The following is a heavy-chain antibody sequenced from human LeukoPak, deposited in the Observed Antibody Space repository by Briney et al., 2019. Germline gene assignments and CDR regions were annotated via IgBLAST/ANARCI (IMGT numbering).Heavy chain of an antibody. CDR2: TYYSGST. J-gene: IGHJ6*02. CDR1: GGSISSGDYY. Sequence: PSQTLSLTCTVSGGSISSGDYYWSWIRQPPGKGLEWIGYTYYSGSTYYNPSLKSRVTISVDTSKNQFSLKLSSVTAADTAVYYCARDRSCSGGSCLDDYYYGMDVWGQGTTVTVSS. D-gene: IGHD2-15*01. V-gene: IGHV4-30-4*01. CDR3: ARDRSCSGGSCLDDYYYGMDV.